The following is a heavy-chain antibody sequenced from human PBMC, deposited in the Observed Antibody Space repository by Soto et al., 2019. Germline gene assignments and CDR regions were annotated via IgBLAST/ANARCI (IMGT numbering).Heavy chain of an antibody. J-gene: IGHJ4*02. CDR1: GYTFTSYY. V-gene: IGHV1-46*01. CDR2: INPSGGST. CDR3: AREGFGDYSFDY. Sequence: QVQLVQSGAEVKKPGASVKVSCKASGYTFTSYYMHWVRQAPGQGLEWMGIINPSGGSTSYAQKFQGWVTMTRETSTSTVYMELSSLRSEDTAVYSCAREGFGDYSFDYWGQGTLVTVSS. D-gene: IGHD4-17*01.